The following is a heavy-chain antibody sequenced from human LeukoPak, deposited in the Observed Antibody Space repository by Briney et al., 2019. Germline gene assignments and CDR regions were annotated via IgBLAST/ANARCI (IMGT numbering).Heavy chain of an antibody. Sequence: PGGSLRLSCAASGFTFSSYGMHWVRQAPGKGLEWVAVISYDGSNKYYADSVKGRFTISRDNAQNSLYLHMSSLRAEDTAVYYCARVLDDYVWGAGQYYYYMDVWGKGTTVTVSS. D-gene: IGHD3-16*01. CDR3: ARVLDDYVWGAGQYYYYMDV. V-gene: IGHV3-33*01. CDR2: ISYDGSNK. J-gene: IGHJ6*03. CDR1: GFTFSSYG.